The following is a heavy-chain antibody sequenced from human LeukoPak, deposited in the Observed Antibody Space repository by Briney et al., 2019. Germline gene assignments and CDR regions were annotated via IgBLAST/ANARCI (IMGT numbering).Heavy chain of an antibody. CDR3: AKHQTVVTHDAFDI. CDR2: IYYSGST. Sequence: SETLSLTCTVSGGSISSSSYYWGWIRQPPGKGLEWIGSIYYSGSTYYNPSLKSQVTISVDTSKNQFSLKLSSVTAEDTAVYYCAKHQTVVTHDAFDIWGQGTMVTVSS. D-gene: IGHD4-23*01. J-gene: IGHJ3*02. CDR1: GGSISSSSYY. V-gene: IGHV4-39*07.